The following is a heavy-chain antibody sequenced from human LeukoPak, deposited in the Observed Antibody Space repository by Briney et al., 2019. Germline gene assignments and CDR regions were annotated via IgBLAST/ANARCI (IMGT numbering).Heavy chain of an antibody. D-gene: IGHD3-3*01. CDR2: IYKGGAT. V-gene: IGHV3-66*04. CDR3: AKHSWWSGYFYFLPFDY. Sequence: GGSLRLSCAVSGLIGSDGYMSWVRQAPGKGLEWVSVIYKGGATYYADSVKGRFTISRDNSKNTWHLQLNSLRAEDTAVYYCAKHSWWSGYFYFLPFDYWGQGTLVTVSS. J-gene: IGHJ4*02. CDR1: GLIGSDGY.